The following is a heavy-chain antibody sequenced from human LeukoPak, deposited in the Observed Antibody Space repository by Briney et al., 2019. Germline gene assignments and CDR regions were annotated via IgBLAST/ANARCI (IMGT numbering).Heavy chain of an antibody. CDR3: AKSRTQAAYYAAFDF. D-gene: IGHD3-9*01. V-gene: IGHV3-23*01. CDR1: GFTVSSNY. J-gene: IGHJ4*02. CDR2: ISGSGGST. Sequence: PGGSLRLSCAASGFTVSSNYMSWVRQAPGKGLEWVSSISGSGGSTNYADSVKGRFTISRDNSKNTLYLQMNSLRAEDTAVYHCAKSRTQAAYYAAFDFWGQGTLVTVSS.